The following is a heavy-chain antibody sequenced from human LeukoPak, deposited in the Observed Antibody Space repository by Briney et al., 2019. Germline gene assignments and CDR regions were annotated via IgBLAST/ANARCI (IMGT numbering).Heavy chain of an antibody. V-gene: IGHV3-23*01. Sequence: PGGSLRFSCLASGFTFSSYGMNWLRQAPGKGLEWVAGISGSGGRTYSADSVKGRFTFSRDNSKNTLYLEMNSLRVEDTAVYYCAKGDFWSGPSAFHIWGQGTMVIVSS. CDR2: ISGSGGRT. J-gene: IGHJ3*02. CDR1: GFTFSSYG. D-gene: IGHD3-3*01. CDR3: AKGDFWSGPSAFHI.